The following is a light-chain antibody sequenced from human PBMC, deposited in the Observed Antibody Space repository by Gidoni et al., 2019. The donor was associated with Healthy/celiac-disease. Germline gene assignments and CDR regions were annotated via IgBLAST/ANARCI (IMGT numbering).Light chain of an antibody. J-gene: IGKJ2*04. CDR3: QQYGSSPMCS. Sequence: TLSPGTLSLSPGESATLSCRASQSVSSSYLAWYQQKPGQAPRLLIYGASSRATGIPDRFSGSGSGTDFTLTISRLEPEDFAVYYCQQYGSSPMCSFGQGTKLEIK. V-gene: IGKV3-20*01. CDR2: GAS. CDR1: QSVSSSY.